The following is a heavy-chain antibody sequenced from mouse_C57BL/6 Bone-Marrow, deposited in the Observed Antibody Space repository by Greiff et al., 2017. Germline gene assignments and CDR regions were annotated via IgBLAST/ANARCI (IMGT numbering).Heavy chain of an antibody. J-gene: IGHJ4*01. CDR1: GYTFTSYW. D-gene: IGHD1-1*01. Sequence: VQLQQPGTELVKPGASVKLSCKASGYTFTSYWMHWVKQRPGQGLEWIGNINPSNGGTNYNEKFKSKATLTVDKSSSTTYMHLSSLTSEDSAVSYYAGRSKPFAMDYWGQGTSVTVSS. V-gene: IGHV1-53*01. CDR3: AGRSKPFAMDY. CDR2: INPSNGGT.